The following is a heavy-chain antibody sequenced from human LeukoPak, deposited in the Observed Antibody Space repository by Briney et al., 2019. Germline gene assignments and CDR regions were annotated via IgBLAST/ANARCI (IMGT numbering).Heavy chain of an antibody. V-gene: IGHV4-30-2*01. D-gene: IGHD6-13*01. CDR2: IYHSGST. CDR1: GGSISSGGYY. CDR3: ARRIAAAASKAFDI. Sequence: SETLSLTCTVSGGSISSGGYYWSWIRQPPGKGLEWIGYIYHSGSTYYNPSLKSRVTISVDRSKNQFSLKLSSVTAADTAVYYCARRIAAAASKAFDIWGQGTMVTVSS. J-gene: IGHJ3*02.